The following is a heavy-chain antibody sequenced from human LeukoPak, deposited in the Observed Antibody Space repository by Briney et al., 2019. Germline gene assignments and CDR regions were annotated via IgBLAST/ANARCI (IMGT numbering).Heavy chain of an antibody. CDR3: ARSGVGSGWYQHEY. V-gene: IGHV4-59*01. Sequence: SETLSLTCTVSGGSISIYYWSWIRQPPGKGLEWIGYIYYSGSTNYNPSLKSRVTISVDTSKNQFSLKLSSVTAADTAVYYCARSGVGSGWYQHEYWGQGTLVTVSS. CDR2: IYYSGST. J-gene: IGHJ4*02. D-gene: IGHD6-19*01. CDR1: GGSISIYY.